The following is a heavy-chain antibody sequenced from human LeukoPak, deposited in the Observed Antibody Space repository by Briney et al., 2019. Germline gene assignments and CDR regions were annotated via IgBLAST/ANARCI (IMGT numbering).Heavy chain of an antibody. CDR2: IKQDGSEK. CDR3: ARTYYGSGTRWFDP. Sequence: PGGSLRLSCAASGFTFGSYWMSWVRQAPGKGLEWVANIKQDGSEKYYVDSVKGRFTISRDNAKNSLYLQMNSLRAEDTAVYYCARTYYGSGTRWFDPWGQGTLVTVSS. D-gene: IGHD3-10*01. CDR1: GFTFGSYW. J-gene: IGHJ5*02. V-gene: IGHV3-7*03.